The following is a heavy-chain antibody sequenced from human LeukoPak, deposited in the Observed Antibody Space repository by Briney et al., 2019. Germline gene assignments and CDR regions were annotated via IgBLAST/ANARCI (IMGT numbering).Heavy chain of an antibody. J-gene: IGHJ4*02. CDR2: IYPGDSDI. V-gene: IGHV5-51*01. D-gene: IGHD6-19*01. CDR3: ASGGIAVADAFDY. Sequence: GESLKISCKGSGYSFSSYWIGWVRQMPGKGLECMGIIYPGDSDIRYSPSFQGQVTISVGKSINTAYLQWSSLKASDTAMYYCASGGIAVADAFDYWGQGTLVTVSS. CDR1: GYSFSSYW.